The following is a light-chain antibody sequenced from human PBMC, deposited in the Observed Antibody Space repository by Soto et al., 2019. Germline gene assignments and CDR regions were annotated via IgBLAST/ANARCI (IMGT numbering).Light chain of an antibody. Sequence: EIVWTQSQGKMSLSPGERATLSCSASQSVTSSYLAWYQQKPGQAPRLLIYGASSRATGIPDRFSGSGSGTDFTLTITPLEPEDFVVYFCQQYDTSPITFGQGTRLEIK. CDR2: GAS. J-gene: IGKJ5*01. CDR1: QSVTSSY. CDR3: QQYDTSPIT. V-gene: IGKV3-20*01.